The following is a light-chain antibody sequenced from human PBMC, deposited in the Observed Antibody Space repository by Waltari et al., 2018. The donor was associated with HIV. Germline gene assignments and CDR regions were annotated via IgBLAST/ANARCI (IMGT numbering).Light chain of an antibody. CDR3: HQFGSSISYS. CDR2: DAS. J-gene: IGKJ2*03. Sequence: EIVLTQSPATLSLSPGERATLSCGASQSVWNNYLAWYQQKPGLPPRLLNYDASRRAAGIPDRFTGSGSGTDFTLTINRLETEDFAVYYCHQFGSSISYSFGQGTKLEIK. V-gene: IGKV3D-20*01. CDR1: QSVWNNY.